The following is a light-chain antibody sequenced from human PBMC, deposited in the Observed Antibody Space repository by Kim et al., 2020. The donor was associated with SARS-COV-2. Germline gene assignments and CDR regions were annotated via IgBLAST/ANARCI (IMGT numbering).Light chain of an antibody. CDR1: SSDVGGYNY. CDR2: DVS. CDR3: SSYTSGSTRV. J-gene: IGLJ2*01. Sequence: GQSITISCTGTSSDVGGYNYVSRYQQHPGKAPKIMIYDVSNRPSGVSNRFSGSKSGNTASLTISGLQAEDEADYYCSSYTSGSTRVFGGGTQLTVL. V-gene: IGLV2-14*03.